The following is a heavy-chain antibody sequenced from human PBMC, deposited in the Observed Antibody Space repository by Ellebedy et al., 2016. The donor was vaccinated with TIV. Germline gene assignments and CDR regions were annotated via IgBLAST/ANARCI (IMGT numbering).Heavy chain of an antibody. V-gene: IGHV1-69*06. CDR1: GGTFSSYA. CDR3: ARRITIFGVADYYYYGMDV. J-gene: IGHJ6*02. Sequence: SVKVSCXASGGTFSSYAISWVRQAPGQGLEWMGGIIPIFGTANYAQKFQGRVTITVDKSTSTAYMELSSLRSEDTAVYYCARRITIFGVADYYYYGMDVWGQGTTVTVSS. D-gene: IGHD3-3*01. CDR2: IIPIFGTA.